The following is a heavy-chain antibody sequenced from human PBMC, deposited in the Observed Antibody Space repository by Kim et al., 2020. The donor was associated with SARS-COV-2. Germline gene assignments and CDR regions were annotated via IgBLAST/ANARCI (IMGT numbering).Heavy chain of an antibody. V-gene: IGHV1-69*13. CDR3: ARTPEYFFESSGYYGALDM. CDR1: GGTFSTSA. Sequence: SVKVSCKASGGTFSTSAISWVRQAPGQGLEWLGGIIPVFGTPHYAQKFQGRVTFTADDSATITYMDMSSLRSEDTAVYYCARTPEYFFESSGYYGALDMWGQGTMVTVSS. J-gene: IGHJ3*02. CDR2: IIPVFGTP. D-gene: IGHD3-22*01.